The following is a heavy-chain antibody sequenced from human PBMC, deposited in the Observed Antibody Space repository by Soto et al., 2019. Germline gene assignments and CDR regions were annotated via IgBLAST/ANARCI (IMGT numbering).Heavy chain of an antibody. Sequence: QVQLVQSGAEVKKPGSSVKVSCKASGGTFSSYAISWVRQAPGQGLEWMGGIIPIFGTANYAQKFQGRVTITADESTITAYMELSSLRSEDTAVYYCARASRGDALMCSYYYYGMDVWGQGTTVTVSS. CDR2: IIPIFGTA. D-gene: IGHD2-21*02. CDR1: GGTFSSYA. V-gene: IGHV1-69*01. CDR3: ARASRGDALMCSYYYYGMDV. J-gene: IGHJ6*02.